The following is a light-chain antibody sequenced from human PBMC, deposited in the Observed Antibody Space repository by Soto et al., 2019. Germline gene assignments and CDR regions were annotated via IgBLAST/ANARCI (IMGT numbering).Light chain of an antibody. CDR2: GAS. Sequence: EIVLTQSPGTLSMSPGERATLSCRASQSVSSSYLTWYQQKPGQAPRLLISGASSRATGIPDRFSGSGSGTDFTLTISRLEPEDFAVYYCQQYGSSPLTFGGGTKVEIK. CDR1: QSVSSSY. V-gene: IGKV3-20*01. J-gene: IGKJ4*01. CDR3: QQYGSSPLT.